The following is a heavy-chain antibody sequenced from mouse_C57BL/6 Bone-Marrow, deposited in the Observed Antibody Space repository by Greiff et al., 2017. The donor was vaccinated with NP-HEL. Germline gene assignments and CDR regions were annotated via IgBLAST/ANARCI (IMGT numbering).Heavy chain of an antibody. CDR3: AREGPLYYYDLSWFAY. CDR2: IDPSDSYT. Sequence: QVQLQQPGAELVMPGASVKLSCKASGYTFTSYWMHWVKQRPGQGLEWIGEIDPSDSYTNYIQKFKGKATLTVDKSSSTAYMLLSSLTSEDSAVYFCAREGPLYYYDLSWFAYWGQGTLVTVSA. J-gene: IGHJ3*01. D-gene: IGHD1-1*01. CDR1: GYTFTSYW. V-gene: IGHV1-69*01.